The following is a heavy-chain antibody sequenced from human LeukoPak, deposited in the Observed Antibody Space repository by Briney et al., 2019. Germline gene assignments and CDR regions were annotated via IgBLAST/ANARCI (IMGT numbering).Heavy chain of an antibody. J-gene: IGHJ4*02. CDR1: GYSIDSGYY. CDR2: IFHTGST. Sequence: SETLSLTCTVSGYSIDSGYYWGWIRQPPGKGLEWIGSIFHTGSTYYNPSLKSRVTISVDTSKNQFSLKLSSVTAADTAVYYCAREGEKMYYYDSSGYGHWGQGTLVTVSS. CDR3: AREGEKMYYYDSSGYGH. D-gene: IGHD3-22*01. V-gene: IGHV4-38-2*02.